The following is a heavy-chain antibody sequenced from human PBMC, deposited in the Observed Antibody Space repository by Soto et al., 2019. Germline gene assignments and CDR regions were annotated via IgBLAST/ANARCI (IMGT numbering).Heavy chain of an antibody. D-gene: IGHD5-18*01. Sequence: QVQLQESGPGLAKPSQTLSLTCSVSGASISSGGYHWTWIRQRPGRGLEWIGYTYYTGSTYYHPSLKSRVTIAEYTSKNQFSLHLNSVTAADTAIYYCARGDSTSTPYWYFDLWGRCTLVTVSS. J-gene: IGHJ2*01. CDR3: ARGDSTSTPYWYFDL. CDR2: TYYTGST. V-gene: IGHV4-31*03. CDR1: GASISSGGYH.